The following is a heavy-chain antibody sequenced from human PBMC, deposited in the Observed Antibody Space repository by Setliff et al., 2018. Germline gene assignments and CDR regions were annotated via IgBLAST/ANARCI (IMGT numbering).Heavy chain of an antibody. V-gene: IGHV3-30*02. CDR1: GFVFGTYG. CDR2: IRYDGSYK. Sequence: GESLKISCAASGFVFGTYGMHWVRQAPGKGLEWVAFIRYDGSYKYYVDSVKGRFTISRDNAKNSLSLQMNSLRTEDTAVYYCAREDDVNTCDIWGQGTMVTVSS. J-gene: IGHJ3*02. CDR3: AREDDVNTCDI.